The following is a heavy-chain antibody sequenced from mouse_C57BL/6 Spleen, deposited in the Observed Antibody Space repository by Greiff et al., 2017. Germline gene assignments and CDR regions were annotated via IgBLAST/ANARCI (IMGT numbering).Heavy chain of an antibody. D-gene: IGHD1-1*01. CDR2: IHPNSGST. V-gene: IGHV1-64*01. CDR3: ARDTKVVGECDY. Sequence: QVQLQQPGAELVKPGASVKLSCKASGYTFTSYWMHWVKQRPGQGLEWIGMIHPNSGSTNYNEKFKGKATLTVDKSSSTAYLQRSSLTSEDSAVYYCARDTKVVGECDYWGQGTTLTVSS. CDR1: GYTFTSYW. J-gene: IGHJ2*01.